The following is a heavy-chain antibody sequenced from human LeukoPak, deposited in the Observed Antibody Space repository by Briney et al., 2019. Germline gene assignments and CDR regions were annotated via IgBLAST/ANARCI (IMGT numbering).Heavy chain of an antibody. CDR3: AKDQWELLGGDAFDI. V-gene: IGHV3-23*01. Sequence: PGGSLRLSCAASGFTFSSYAMSWVRQAPGKGLEWVSAISGSGGSTYYADSVKGRFTISRDNSENTLYLQMNSLRAEDTAVYYCAKDQWELLGGDAFDIWGQGTMVTVTS. J-gene: IGHJ3*02. D-gene: IGHD1-26*01. CDR1: GFTFSSYA. CDR2: ISGSGGST.